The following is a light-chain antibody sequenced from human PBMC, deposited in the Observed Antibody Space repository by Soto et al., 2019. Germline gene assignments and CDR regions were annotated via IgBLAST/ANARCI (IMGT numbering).Light chain of an antibody. CDR3: QQASSFPFT. CDR2: KAS. V-gene: IGKV1-9*01. Sequence: DIQLTQSPASLSASVGDRVTITCRASQGISSYLAWYQQKPGKAPKLLIYKASTLQSGVPSRFSGSASGTDFTLTISSVQPEDFATYYCQQASSFPFTFGGGTEVEIK. CDR1: QGISSY. J-gene: IGKJ4*01.